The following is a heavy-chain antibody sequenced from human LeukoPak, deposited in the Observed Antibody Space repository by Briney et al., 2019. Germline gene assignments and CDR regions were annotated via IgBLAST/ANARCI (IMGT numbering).Heavy chain of an antibody. V-gene: IGHV1-2*02. CDR1: GYTFNVCY. CDR2: INPNSGGT. J-gene: IGHJ4*02. D-gene: IGHD3-16*01. Sequence: ASVKVSCKASGYTFNVCYIHWVRQAPGQGLEWMGWINPNSGGTNYAQKFQGRVTMTRDTSISTVYMELSRLTSDDTAVYYCARDQGGGSTDFDYWGQGTLVTVSS. CDR3: ARDQGGGSTDFDY.